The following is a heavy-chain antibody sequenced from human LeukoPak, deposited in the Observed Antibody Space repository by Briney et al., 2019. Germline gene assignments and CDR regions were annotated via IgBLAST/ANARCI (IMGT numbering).Heavy chain of an antibody. V-gene: IGHV4-34*01. Sequence: PSETLSLTCDVSGGSLTGYYWSWIRQPPGKGLEWIGEINHSGGSNLRSSLKNRLTLSGDTSKNQFSLKLTSVTAADTAVYYCALRGNFGTSTYDYWGQGTLVAVSS. D-gene: IGHD2-2*01. CDR3: ALRGNFGTSTYDY. J-gene: IGHJ4*02. CDR1: GGSLTGYY. CDR2: INHSGGS.